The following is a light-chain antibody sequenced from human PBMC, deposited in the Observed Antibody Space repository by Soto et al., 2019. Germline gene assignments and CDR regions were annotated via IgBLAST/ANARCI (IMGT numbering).Light chain of an antibody. Sequence: QPVLTQSSSASASLGSSVKLTCTLNSGHSSYIIAWHQQQPGKAPRYLMKLEGSGSYNKGSGVPDRFSGSSSGADRYLTISNLQFEDEADYYCETWDSNTHAVFGGGTQLTVL. CDR2: LEGSGSY. J-gene: IGLJ7*01. CDR3: ETWDSNTHAV. CDR1: SGHSSYI. V-gene: IGLV4-60*02.